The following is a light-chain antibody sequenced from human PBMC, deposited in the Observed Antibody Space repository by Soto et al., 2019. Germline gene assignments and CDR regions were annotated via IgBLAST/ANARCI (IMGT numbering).Light chain of an antibody. CDR2: DAS. V-gene: IGKV3D-15*01. CDR3: QQYNTGIPIT. CDR1: RSVSVY. J-gene: IGKJ5*01. Sequence: LVLTQSPANLSVTPGLRATLSCRSSRSVSVYLDWYQQKPGQAPRLLISDASNRATGIQARFSGSGSGTDFTLTISSLQSEDFAVYYFQQYNTGIPITFGQVGLLDIK.